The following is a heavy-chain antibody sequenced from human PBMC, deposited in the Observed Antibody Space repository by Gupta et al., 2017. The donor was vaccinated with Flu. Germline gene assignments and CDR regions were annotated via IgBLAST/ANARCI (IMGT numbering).Heavy chain of an antibody. V-gene: IGHV1-69*02. CDR2: IIPILGIA. Sequence: QVQLVQSGAEVKKPGSSVKVSCKASGGTFSSYTTSWVRQAPGQGLEWMGRIIPILGIANYAQKFQGRVTITADKSTSTAYMELSSLRSEDTAAYYCARAYYYDSSGYSLDYWGQGTLVTVSS. CDR3: ARAYYYDSSGYSLDY. CDR1: GGTFSSYT. J-gene: IGHJ4*02. D-gene: IGHD3-22*01.